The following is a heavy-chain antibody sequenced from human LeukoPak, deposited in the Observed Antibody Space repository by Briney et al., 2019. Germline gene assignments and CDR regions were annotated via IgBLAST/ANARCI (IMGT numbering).Heavy chain of an antibody. CDR1: GFTFSSYW. Sequence: PGGSLRLSCAASGFTFSSYWMSWVRQAPGKGLEWVASIKQDASEKYYVDSVKGRFTISRDNAKNSLYLQMNSLRAEDTAVYCCAKGRTLRYFDWLLYTDAFDIWGQGTMVTVSS. J-gene: IGHJ3*02. CDR3: AKGRTLRYFDWLLYTDAFDI. V-gene: IGHV3-7*01. D-gene: IGHD3-9*01. CDR2: IKQDASEK.